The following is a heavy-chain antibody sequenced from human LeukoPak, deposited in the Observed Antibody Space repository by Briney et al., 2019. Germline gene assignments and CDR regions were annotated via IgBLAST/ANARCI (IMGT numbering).Heavy chain of an antibody. CDR2: ISSSSSYT. J-gene: IGHJ5*01. V-gene: IGHV3-11*06. CDR1: GFTFRDYY. Sequence: GGSLRLSCAASGFTFRDYYMSWIRQAPGKGLEWVSYISSSSSYTNYADSVKGRFTISRDNAKNSLYLQMNSLRAEDTAVYYCARANLYSSGWFDYWGQGTLVTVSS. D-gene: IGHD6-19*01. CDR3: ARANLYSSGWFDY.